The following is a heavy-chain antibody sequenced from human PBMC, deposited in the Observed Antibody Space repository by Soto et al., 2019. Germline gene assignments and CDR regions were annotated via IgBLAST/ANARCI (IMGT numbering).Heavy chain of an antibody. Sequence: ASVKVSCKASGGTFSSYAISWVRQAPGQGLEWMGGIIPIFGTANYAQKFQGRVTMTADESTSTAYMELSSLRSEDTAVYYCARERDTADAFDIWGQGTMVTVSS. J-gene: IGHJ3*02. V-gene: IGHV1-69*13. CDR3: ARERDTADAFDI. CDR2: IIPIFGTA. D-gene: IGHD5-18*01. CDR1: GGTFSSYA.